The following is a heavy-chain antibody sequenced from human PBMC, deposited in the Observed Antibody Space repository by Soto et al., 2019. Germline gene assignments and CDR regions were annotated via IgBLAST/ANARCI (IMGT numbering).Heavy chain of an antibody. CDR3: ATVIGYYSWYAY. CDR1: GYTFTSYA. V-gene: IGHV1-3*05. D-gene: IGHD3-22*01. J-gene: IGHJ4*02. CDR2: INAGNGNT. Sequence: QVQLVQSGAEEKKPGASVKVSCKASGYTFTSYAMHWVRQAPGQRLEWMGWINAGNGNTKYSQKAPATVTIPRDTSASTAYMELSSLRSEDTAVYYFATVIGYYSWYAYWGQGTLFTVSS.